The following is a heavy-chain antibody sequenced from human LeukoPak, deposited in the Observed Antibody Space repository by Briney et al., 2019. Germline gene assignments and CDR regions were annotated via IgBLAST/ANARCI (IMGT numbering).Heavy chain of an antibody. Sequence: SETLSLTCTVSGGSISNYYWSWIRQPPGKGLEWIGYIYYSGSTNYNPSLKSRVTISVDTSKNQFSLKLSSVTAADTAAYYCARASSGYYYAFDYWGQGTLVTVSS. CDR2: IYYSGST. CDR3: ARASSGYYYAFDY. J-gene: IGHJ4*02. D-gene: IGHD3-22*01. V-gene: IGHV4-59*01. CDR1: GGSISNYY.